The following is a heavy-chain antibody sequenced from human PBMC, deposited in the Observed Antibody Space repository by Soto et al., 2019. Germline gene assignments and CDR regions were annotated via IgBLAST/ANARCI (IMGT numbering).Heavy chain of an antibody. Sequence: SGFTFSSYDMHWVRQAPGKGLEWVSAISGSGGSTYYADSVKGRFTISRDNSKNTLYLQMNSLRAEDTAVYYCAKDDKYGSQDKWGQGTLVTVSS. J-gene: IGHJ4*02. V-gene: IGHV3-23*01. CDR3: AKDDKYGSQDK. D-gene: IGHD3-10*01. CDR1: GFTFSSYD. CDR2: ISGSGGST.